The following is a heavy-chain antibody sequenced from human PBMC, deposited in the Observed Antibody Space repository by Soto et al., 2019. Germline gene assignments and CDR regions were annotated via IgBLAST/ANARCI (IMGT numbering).Heavy chain of an antibody. CDR3: ARVGGTIFGVVGPSGAEHFQH. D-gene: IGHD3-3*01. Sequence: ASVKVSCKASGYTFTSYYMHWVRQAPRQGLEWMGIINPSGGSTSYAQKFQGRVTMTRDTSTSTVYMELSSLRSEDTAVYYCARVGGTIFGVVGPSGAEHFQHWGQGSHVTVSS. V-gene: IGHV1-46*01. J-gene: IGHJ1*01. CDR1: GYTFTSYY. CDR2: INPSGGST.